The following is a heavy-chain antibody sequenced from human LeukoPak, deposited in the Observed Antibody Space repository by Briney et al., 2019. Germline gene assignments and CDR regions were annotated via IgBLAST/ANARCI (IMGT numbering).Heavy chain of an antibody. Sequence: GGSLRLSCVASGLTFDDSAMHGVRQAPGKGLEWVSLISGDGGSRFYADSVKGRFTISRDNSKNSLYLQMNSLRTEDAAMYYCARESGKFDYWGQGTLVAVSS. CDR2: ISGDGGSR. J-gene: IGHJ4*02. CDR1: GLTFDDSA. V-gene: IGHV3-43*02. CDR3: ARESGKFDY.